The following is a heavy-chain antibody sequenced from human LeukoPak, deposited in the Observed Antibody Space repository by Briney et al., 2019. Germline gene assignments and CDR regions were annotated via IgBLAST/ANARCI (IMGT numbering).Heavy chain of an antibody. Sequence: ASVKVSCKASGYTFITYNLHWVRQAPGQGLEWMGIINPTGGSTSYAQKFQGRVTMTRDTSTSIVYMEVSSLRSEDTAVYYCAREEYNYGFGDYWGQGALVTVSS. CDR2: INPTGGST. CDR3: AREEYNYGFGDY. J-gene: IGHJ4*02. CDR1: GYTFITYN. V-gene: IGHV1-46*01. D-gene: IGHD5-18*01.